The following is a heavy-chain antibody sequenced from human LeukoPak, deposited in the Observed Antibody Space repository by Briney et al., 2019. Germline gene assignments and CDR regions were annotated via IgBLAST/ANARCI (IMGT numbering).Heavy chain of an antibody. D-gene: IGHD3-9*01. V-gene: IGHV4-59*08. CDR1: GGSINYYY. CDR3: ARQSRHYDVLTGYYPYFVY. Sequence: SETLSLTCTVSGGSINYYYLHWIRQPPGKGLEWIGYIYYSGSTDYNPSLKSRVTISVDTSQNQFSLKLSSVTAADTAVYYCARQSRHYDVLTGYYPYFVYWGQGTLVTVSS. CDR2: IYYSGST. J-gene: IGHJ4*02.